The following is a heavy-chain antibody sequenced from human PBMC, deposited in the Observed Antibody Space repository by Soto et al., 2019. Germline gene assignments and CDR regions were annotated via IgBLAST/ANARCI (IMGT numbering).Heavy chain of an antibody. CDR2: ISSDGSKK. CDR1: GFTFPSSD. CDR3: ARLPKGSTVTS. Sequence: QAQLVESGGGVVQPGKSLRLSCVGSGFTFPSSDIQWVRQAPGKGLEWVAVISSDGSKKHYGDPVQGRFSISRDNAKNSLFLQMNGLRDEDTAVYYCARLPKGSTVTSWGQGTLVTVSS. D-gene: IGHD4-17*01. J-gene: IGHJ4*02. V-gene: IGHV3-30*03.